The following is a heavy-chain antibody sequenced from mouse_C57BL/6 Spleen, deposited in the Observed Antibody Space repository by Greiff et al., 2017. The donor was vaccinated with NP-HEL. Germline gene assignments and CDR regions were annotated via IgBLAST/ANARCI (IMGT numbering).Heavy chain of an antibody. CDR1: GFTFSNYW. J-gene: IGHJ1*03. Sequence: EVKLEESGGGLVQPGGSMKLSCVASGFTFSNYWMNWVRQSPEKGLEWVAQIRLKSDNYATHYAESVKGRFTISRDDSKSSVYLQMNNLRAEDTGIYYCTVLYYDYGYWYFDVWGTGTTVTVSS. CDR2: IRLKSDNYAT. V-gene: IGHV6-3*01. CDR3: TVLYYDYGYWYFDV. D-gene: IGHD2-4*01.